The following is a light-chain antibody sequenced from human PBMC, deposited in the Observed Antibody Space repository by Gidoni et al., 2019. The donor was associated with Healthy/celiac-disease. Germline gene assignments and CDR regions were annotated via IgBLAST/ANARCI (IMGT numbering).Light chain of an antibody. CDR3: QSYDSSLSVYVV. CDR1: SSHIGAGYD. CDR2: GNS. J-gene: IGLJ2*01. V-gene: IGLV1-40*01. Sequence: QSVLTPPPSVSGAPGQRVTISCTWSSSHIGAGYDVHWYQQLPGTAPKLLIYGNSNRPSGVPDRFSGSKAGTSASLAITGLQAEDEADYYCQSYDSSLSVYVVFGGGTKLTVL.